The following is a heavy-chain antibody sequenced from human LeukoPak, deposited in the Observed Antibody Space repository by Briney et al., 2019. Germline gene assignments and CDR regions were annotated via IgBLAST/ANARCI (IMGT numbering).Heavy chain of an antibody. V-gene: IGHV3-23*01. CDR3: ARALSQQLIRYSQE. CDR2: ISGSGGNS. CDR1: GFTLSNYA. D-gene: IGHD1-1*01. Sequence: GGSLRLSCAASGFTLSNYAMSWVRQAPGKGLEWVSGISGSGGNSYYADSVKGRFTISRDNSKNTLYLQMNSLRADDTAVYYCARALSQQLIRYSQEWGQGTLVTVSS. J-gene: IGHJ1*01.